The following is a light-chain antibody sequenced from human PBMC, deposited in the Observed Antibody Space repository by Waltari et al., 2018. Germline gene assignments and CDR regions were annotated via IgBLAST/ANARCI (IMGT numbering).Light chain of an antibody. CDR3: HSRDSSGDVL. CDR1: SLRTYY. CDR2: GTN. Sequence: SSELTQDPAVSVALGQTVRITCQGDSLRTYYLSWFHQKPGQAPALVIYGTNNRPSGIPDRFSASSSGSTASLTIIGAQAEDEADYYCHSRDSSGDVLIGGGTKLTVV. J-gene: IGLJ2*01. V-gene: IGLV3-19*01.